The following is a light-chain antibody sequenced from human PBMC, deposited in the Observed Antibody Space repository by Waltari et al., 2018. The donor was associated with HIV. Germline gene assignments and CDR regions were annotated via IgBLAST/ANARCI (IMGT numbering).Light chain of an antibody. J-gene: IGLJ3*02. CDR2: EDT. V-gene: IGLV6-57*01. CDR3: QSYDSSNFWV. CDR1: SGNIASNY. Sequence: FMLTQPHSVSASPGKTVTISCTRRSGNIASNYVQWSQLRPGTSPTPVIYEDTQRPSGVPDRFSGSIDSSSNSASLTISGLKTEDEADYYCQSYDSSNFWVFGGGTKLTVL.